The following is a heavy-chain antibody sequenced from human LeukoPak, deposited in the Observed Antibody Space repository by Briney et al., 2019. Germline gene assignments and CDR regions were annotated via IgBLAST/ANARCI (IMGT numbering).Heavy chain of an antibody. V-gene: IGHV3-53*01. Sequence: GGSLRLSCVASGFTFSTYTMNWVRQAPGKGLEWVSVIFPDGRTYHADSVKGRFTISRDRPKNTLLLQMNSLRADDTALYHCARTNTVYGDFDYWGQGILVTVSS. CDR3: ARTNTVYGDFDY. J-gene: IGHJ4*02. CDR1: GFTFSTYT. D-gene: IGHD2/OR15-2a*01. CDR2: IFPDGRT.